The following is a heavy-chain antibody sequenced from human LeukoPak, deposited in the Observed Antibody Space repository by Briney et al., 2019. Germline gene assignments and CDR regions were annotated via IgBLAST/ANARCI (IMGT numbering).Heavy chain of an antibody. CDR3: ARAGYCSSTSCTYYYYYMDV. V-gene: IGHV3-21*01. D-gene: IGHD2-2*01. Sequence: GGSLRLSCAASGFTFSSYSMNWVRQAPGKGREWVSSISSSSSYIYYADSVKGRFTISRDNAKNSLYLQMNSLRAEDTAVYYCARAGYCSSTSCTYYYYYMDVWGKGTTVTVSS. CDR1: GFTFSSYS. CDR2: ISSSSSYI. J-gene: IGHJ6*03.